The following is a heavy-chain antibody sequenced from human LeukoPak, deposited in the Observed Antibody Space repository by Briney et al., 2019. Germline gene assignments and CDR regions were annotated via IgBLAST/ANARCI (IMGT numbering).Heavy chain of an antibody. D-gene: IGHD6-13*01. CDR2: ISAYNGNT. V-gene: IGHV1-18*01. J-gene: IGHJ6*03. CDR1: GYTFTSYG. CDR3: ARGSSSWYYYYYYMDV. Sequence: ASVKVSCKASGYTFTSYGISWVRQAPGQGLEWMGWISAYNGNTNYAQKLQGRVTMTTDTSTSTAYMELRSLRSDDTAVYYCARGSSSWYYYYYYMDVWGKGTPVTVSS.